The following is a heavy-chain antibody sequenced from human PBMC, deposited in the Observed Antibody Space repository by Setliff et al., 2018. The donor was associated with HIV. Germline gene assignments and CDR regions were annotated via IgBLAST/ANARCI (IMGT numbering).Heavy chain of an antibody. D-gene: IGHD5-12*01. J-gene: IGHJ4*02. V-gene: IGHV4-34*01. CDR2: INHSGST. CDR1: GGSFSDYY. CDR3: ARDLRTRGYGPYYFDY. Sequence: SETLSLTCAVYGGSFSDYYWSWIRQPPGKGLEWIGEINHSGSTNYNPSLKSRVTISVDKSKNQFSLKLSSVTAADTAVYYCARDLRTRGYGPYYFDYWGQGTLVTVSS.